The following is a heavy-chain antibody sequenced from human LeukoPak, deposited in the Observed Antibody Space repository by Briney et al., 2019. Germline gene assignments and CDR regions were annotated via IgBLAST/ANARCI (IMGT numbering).Heavy chain of an antibody. CDR3: ARDFLYYDILTGPDH. D-gene: IGHD3-9*01. Sequence: ASVRVSCKASGYTFNSYGISWARQAPGQGLEWMGWISAYNGNTRYAQNFLGRVTMTTDTSRRTVYMELRSLTSDDTAVYYCARDFLYYDILTGPDHWGQGTLVTVSS. CDR2: ISAYNGNT. V-gene: IGHV1-18*01. CDR1: GYTFNSYG. J-gene: IGHJ5*02.